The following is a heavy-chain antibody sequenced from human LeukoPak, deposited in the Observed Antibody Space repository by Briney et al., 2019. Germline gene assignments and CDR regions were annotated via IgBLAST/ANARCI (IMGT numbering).Heavy chain of an antibody. D-gene: IGHD4-23*01. Sequence: SETLSLTCTVSGXSISNYHRSWIRQPPGKGLESIGYIYSSGSTNYHPSLKSRVTMSVDTSKKQFSLKLTSVTAADTAVYYCARDPNYGGSVYYLDYWGQGTLVTVSS. CDR1: GXSISNYH. CDR2: IYSSGST. V-gene: IGHV4-59*01. J-gene: IGHJ4*02. CDR3: ARDPNYGGSVYYLDY.